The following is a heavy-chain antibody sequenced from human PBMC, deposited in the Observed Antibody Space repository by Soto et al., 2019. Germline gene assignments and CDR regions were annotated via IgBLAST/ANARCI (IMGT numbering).Heavy chain of an antibody. D-gene: IGHD5-18*01. V-gene: IGHV4-34*01. CDR1: GGSFSGYY. CDR3: ARGNAGDTAMVPPLRPGRFDY. CDR2: INHSGST. Sequence: QVQLQQWGAGLLKPSETLSLTCAVYGGSFSGYYWSWIRQPPGKGLEWIGEINHSGSTNYNPSLKSRVTISVDTSKNQFSLKLSSVTAADTAVYYCARGNAGDTAMVPPLRPGRFDYWGQGTLVTVSS. J-gene: IGHJ4*02.